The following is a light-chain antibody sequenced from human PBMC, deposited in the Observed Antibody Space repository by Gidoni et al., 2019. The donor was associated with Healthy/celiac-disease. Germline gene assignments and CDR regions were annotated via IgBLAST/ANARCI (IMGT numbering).Light chain of an antibody. V-gene: IGKV1-39*01. CDR2: AAS. CDR3: QQSYSTPL. J-gene: IGKJ2*01. CDR1: KSISSY. Sequence: DIQMTKSPSSLSASVGDRVTITCRASKSISSYLNWYQQKPGKAPKLLIYAASSLQSGVPSRFSGSGSGTDFTLTISSLQPEDFATYYCQQSYSTPLFXQXTKLEIK.